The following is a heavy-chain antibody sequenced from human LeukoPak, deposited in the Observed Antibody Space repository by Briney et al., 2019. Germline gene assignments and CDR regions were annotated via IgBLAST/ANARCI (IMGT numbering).Heavy chain of an antibody. CDR3: AREAGVPVAGFDY. Sequence: SETLSLTCTVSGGSISSYYWSWIRQPPGEGLEWIGYIYYSGSTNYSPSLKSRVTISVDTSKNQFSLKLSSVTAADTAVYYCAREAGVPVAGFDYWGQGTLVTVSS. CDR2: IYYSGST. J-gene: IGHJ4*02. V-gene: IGHV4-59*01. CDR1: GGSISSYY. D-gene: IGHD6-19*01.